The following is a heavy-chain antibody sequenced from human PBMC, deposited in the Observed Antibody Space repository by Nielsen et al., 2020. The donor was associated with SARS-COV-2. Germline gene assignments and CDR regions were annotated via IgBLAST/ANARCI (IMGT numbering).Heavy chain of an antibody. Sequence: SETLSLTCTVSGGSISSYYWSWIRQPPGKGLEWIGRIYTSGSTNYNPSLKSRVTKSVDTSKNQFSLKLSSVTAADTAVYYCARDRHDFWSGRDWVDVWGQGTTVTVSS. CDR1: GGSISSYY. CDR2: IYTSGST. CDR3: ARDRHDFWSGRDWVDV. D-gene: IGHD3-3*01. V-gene: IGHV4-4*07. J-gene: IGHJ6*02.